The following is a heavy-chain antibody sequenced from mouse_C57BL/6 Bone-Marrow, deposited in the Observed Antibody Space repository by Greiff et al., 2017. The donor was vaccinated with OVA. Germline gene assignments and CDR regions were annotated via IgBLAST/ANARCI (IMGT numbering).Heavy chain of an antibody. CDR1: GYTFTSYW. V-gene: IGHV1-64*01. Sequence: QVQLQQPGAELVNPGASVKLSCKASGYTFTSYWMHWVKQRPGQGLEWIGMIHPNSGSTNYNEKFKSKATLTVDKSSSTAYMQLSSLTSEDSAVYYCARRSLPYYFDYWGQGTTLTVSS. J-gene: IGHJ2*01. CDR3: ARRSLPYYFDY. D-gene: IGHD6-2*01. CDR2: IHPNSGST.